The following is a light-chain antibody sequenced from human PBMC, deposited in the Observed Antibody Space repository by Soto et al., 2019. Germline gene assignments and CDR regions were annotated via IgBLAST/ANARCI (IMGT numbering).Light chain of an antibody. CDR2: GAS. CDR1: QSVSSTY. J-gene: IGKJ1*01. CDR3: QQYGSSPWT. V-gene: IGKV3-20*01. Sequence: EIVLTQSPGTLSLSPGERATLSCRASQSVSSTYLAWLQQKAGQAPRLLIHGASSRAIGIPDRFSGSGSGTDFTLTISRLEPEDFAVYYCQQYGSSPWTFGQGTKVEIK.